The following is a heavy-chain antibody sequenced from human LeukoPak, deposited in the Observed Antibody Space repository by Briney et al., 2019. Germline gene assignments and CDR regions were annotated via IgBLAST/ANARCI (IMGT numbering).Heavy chain of an antibody. V-gene: IGHV3-7*01. CDR2: IKQDGSEK. CDR3: AKEGYSRGYYSYYYMDV. CDR1: GFTFSSYW. D-gene: IGHD6-13*01. Sequence: GGSLRLSCAASGFTFSSYWMSWVRQAPGKGLEWVANIKQDGSEKYYVDSVKGRFTISRDNAKNSLYLQMNSLRAEDTAVYYCAKEGYSRGYYSYYYMDVWGKGTTVTVSS. J-gene: IGHJ6*03.